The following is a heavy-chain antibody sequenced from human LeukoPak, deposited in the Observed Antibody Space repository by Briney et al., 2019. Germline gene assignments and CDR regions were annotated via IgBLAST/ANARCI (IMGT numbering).Heavy chain of an antibody. Sequence: ASVMVSCKASGYTFTSYGISWVRQALGQGLEWMGWSSAYNGNTNYAQKVQGRVTMTTDTSTTTAYMELRSLRSDDTAVYYCARGGSSGWRTPNDDYWGQGTLVTVSS. CDR2: SSAYNGNT. J-gene: IGHJ4*02. CDR3: ARGGSSGWRTPNDDY. V-gene: IGHV1-18*01. D-gene: IGHD6-19*01. CDR1: GYTFTSYG.